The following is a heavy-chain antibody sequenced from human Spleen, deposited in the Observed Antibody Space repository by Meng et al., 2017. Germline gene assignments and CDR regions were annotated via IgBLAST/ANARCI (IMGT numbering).Heavy chain of an antibody. CDR2: INPISDDT. CDR1: GYTFTSYY. V-gene: IGHV1-2*06. CDR3: VRDEDISAAGYLFGDY. J-gene: IGHJ4*02. Sequence: ASVKVSCKASGYTFTSYYMHWVRQAPGQGLEWMGRINPISDDTHYAQKFHDRVTMTSDTSISTAYMELSRLRSDDTAVYYCVRDEDISAAGYLFGDYWGQGTLVTVSS. D-gene: IGHD6-13*01.